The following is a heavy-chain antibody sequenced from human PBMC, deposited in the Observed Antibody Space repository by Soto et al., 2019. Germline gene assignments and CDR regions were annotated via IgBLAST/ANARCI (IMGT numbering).Heavy chain of an antibody. CDR3: ARDRGPSSGYYPYWFDP. CDR2: IIPIFGTA. J-gene: IGHJ5*02. D-gene: IGHD3-22*01. Sequence: QVQLVQSGAEVKKPGSSVKVSCKASGGTFSSYAISWVRQAPGQGLEWMGEIIPIFGTANYAQKFQGRVTVTWDESTSTAYMELSGLRSEDTAVYYCARDRGPSSGYYPYWFDPWGQGTLVTVSS. V-gene: IGHV1-69*05. CDR1: GGTFSSYA.